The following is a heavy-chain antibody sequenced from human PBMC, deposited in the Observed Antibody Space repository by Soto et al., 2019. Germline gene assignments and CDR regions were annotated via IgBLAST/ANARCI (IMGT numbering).Heavy chain of an antibody. CDR2: IIPIFGTA. CDR1: GGTFSSYA. D-gene: IGHD5-12*01. CDR3: ATCPLRFRRDGYNLRFDY. V-gene: IGHV1-69*13. J-gene: IGHJ4*02. Sequence: AASVKVSCKASGGTFSSYAISWVRQAPGQGLEWMGGIIPIFGTANYAQKFQGRVTITADESTSTAYMELSSLRSEDTAVYYCATCPLRFRRDGYNLRFDYWGQGTLVTVSS.